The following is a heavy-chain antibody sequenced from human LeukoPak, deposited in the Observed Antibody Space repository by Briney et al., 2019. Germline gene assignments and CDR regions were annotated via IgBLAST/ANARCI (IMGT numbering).Heavy chain of an antibody. CDR1: GGSISTYY. J-gene: IGHJ5*02. V-gene: IGHV4-59*01. Sequence: SETLSLTCTVSGGSISTYYWSWIRQPPGKGLEWIGYTHYSGSTNYNPSLKSRVTISLDTSKNQFSLRLSSVTAADTAVYYSARAGSLLGLGHWGQGTLVTVSS. CDR3: ARAGSLLGLGH. D-gene: IGHD6-25*01. CDR2: THYSGST.